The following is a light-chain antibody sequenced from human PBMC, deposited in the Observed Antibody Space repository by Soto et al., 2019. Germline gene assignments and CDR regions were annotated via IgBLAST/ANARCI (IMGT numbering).Light chain of an antibody. Sequence: EIVMTQSPATLSVSPGERATLSCRASQSVRSNLAWYHQKPGQAPRLLIYGTSTRATGIPARFSGSGSGTEFTLTISSLQSEDFAVYYCQQYHDWPLTFGGGTKVEIK. CDR3: QQYHDWPLT. V-gene: IGKV3D-15*01. CDR2: GTS. J-gene: IGKJ4*01. CDR1: QSVRSN.